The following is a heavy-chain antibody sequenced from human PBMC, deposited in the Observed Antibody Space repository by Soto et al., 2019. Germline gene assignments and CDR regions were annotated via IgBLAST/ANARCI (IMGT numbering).Heavy chain of an antibody. D-gene: IGHD6-19*01. Sequence: PGGSLRLSCAASVFTFSSYGMHLVRQAPGKGLEWVAVISYDGSNKYYADSVKGRFTISRDNSKNTLYLQMNSLRAEDTAVYYCAKDRGPYSSGWYLEYWGQGTMVTVSS. CDR2: ISYDGSNK. CDR1: VFTFSSYG. CDR3: AKDRGPYSSGWYLEY. J-gene: IGHJ4*02. V-gene: IGHV3-30*18.